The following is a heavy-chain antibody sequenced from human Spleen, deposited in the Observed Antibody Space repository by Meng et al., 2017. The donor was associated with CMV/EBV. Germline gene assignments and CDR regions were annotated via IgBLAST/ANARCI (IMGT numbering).Heavy chain of an antibody. Sequence: CAASGFTFRAYYMSWIRQAPGKGLEWVSYISSSGSTIYYADSVKGRFTISRDNAKNSLYLQMNSLRAEDTAVYYCAREGVVVPAVDYWGQGTLVTVSS. CDR1: GFTFRAYY. V-gene: IGHV3-11*04. CDR2: ISSSGSTI. CDR3: AREGVVVPAVDY. J-gene: IGHJ4*02. D-gene: IGHD2-2*01.